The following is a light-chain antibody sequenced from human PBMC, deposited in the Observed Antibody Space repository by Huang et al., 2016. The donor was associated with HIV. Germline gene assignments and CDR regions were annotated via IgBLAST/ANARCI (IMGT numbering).Light chain of an antibody. CDR3: QERIQWPRLT. J-gene: IGKJ4*01. V-gene: IGKV3-11*01. CDR1: QNVTDS. Sequence: ELVLTKSPATLSLSPGERATRSCRASQNVTDSLAWYRQKPGQAPSLLIYRAANRATGTPARFSGSGSGTDFTLTISSLEPEDFAIYYCQERIQWPRLTFGGGTKVEIK. CDR2: RAA.